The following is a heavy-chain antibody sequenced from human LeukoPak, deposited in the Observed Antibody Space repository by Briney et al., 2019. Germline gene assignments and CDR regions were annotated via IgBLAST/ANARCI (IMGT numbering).Heavy chain of an antibody. CDR2: IKQDGSEK. CDR1: GXTFSGSW. D-gene: IGHD5-18*01. V-gene: IGHV3-7*02. J-gene: IGHJ2*01. CDR3: ATVAMEDWYFDL. Sequence: GGSLRLSCAASGXTFSGSWMTWVRQAPGKGLEWVANIKQDGSEKHYVDSVKGRFTISKDNAKNSLYLQMNSLRADDTAVYYCATVAMEDWYFDLWGRGTLVTVSS.